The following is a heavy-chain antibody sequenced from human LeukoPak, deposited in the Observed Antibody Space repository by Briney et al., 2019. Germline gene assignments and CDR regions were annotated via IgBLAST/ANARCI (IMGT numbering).Heavy chain of an antibody. V-gene: IGHV4-59*01. D-gene: IGHD6-13*01. Sequence: SETLSLTCTVSGGSISSYYWSWIRQPPGKGLEWLGYIYYSGSTNYNPSLKSRVTISVDTSKNQFSLKLSSVTAADTAVYYCARSAAGPYYFDYWGQGTLVTVSS. CDR2: IYYSGST. CDR3: ARSAAGPYYFDY. J-gene: IGHJ4*02. CDR1: GGSISSYY.